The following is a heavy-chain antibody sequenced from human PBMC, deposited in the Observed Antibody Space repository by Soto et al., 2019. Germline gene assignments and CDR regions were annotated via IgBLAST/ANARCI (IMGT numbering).Heavy chain of an antibody. D-gene: IGHD3-3*01. J-gene: IGHJ4*02. CDR2: ISWNSGSI. V-gene: IGHV3-9*01. Sequence: EVQLVESGGGLVQPGRSLRLSCAASGFTFDDYAMHWVRQAPGKGLEWVSGISWNSGSIGYADSVKGRFTISRDNAKNSLYLQMNSLRAEDTALYHCAKDNGTSGFWSGYLDYWGQGTLVTVSS. CDR3: AKDNGTSGFWSGYLDY. CDR1: GFTFDDYA.